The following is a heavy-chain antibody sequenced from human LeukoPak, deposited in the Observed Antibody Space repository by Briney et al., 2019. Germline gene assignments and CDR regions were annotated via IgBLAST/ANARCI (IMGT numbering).Heavy chain of an antibody. CDR2: IYSGGST. V-gene: IGHV3-53*01. J-gene: IGHJ6*02. D-gene: IGHD2-21*02. CDR1: GFVVGGNY. CDR3: ARPTYGDSTRYGMDV. Sequence: GGSLRLSCAASGFVVGGNYMSWVRQAPGKGLEWVSVIYSGGSTYYADSVKGRFSTSRDRSTSTLFLQMDSLRVEDTAIYYCARPTYGDSTRYGMDVWGQGTTVIVSS.